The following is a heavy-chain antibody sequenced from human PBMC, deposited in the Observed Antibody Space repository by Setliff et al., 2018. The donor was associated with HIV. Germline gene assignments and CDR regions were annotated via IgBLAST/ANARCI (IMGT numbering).Heavy chain of an antibody. CDR3: ATLKEQWLSEGGFDY. CDR2: FDPEDGDT. CDR1: GYTLTEFS. D-gene: IGHD6-19*01. J-gene: IGHJ4*02. Sequence: ASVKVSCKVSGYTLTEFSMHWVRQAPGKGLEWMGRFDPEDGDTLYAQNFQGRVTMTEDPPTDTAYLELSGLRFEDTAVYYCATLKEQWLSEGGFDYWGQGTPVTVSS. V-gene: IGHV1-24*01.